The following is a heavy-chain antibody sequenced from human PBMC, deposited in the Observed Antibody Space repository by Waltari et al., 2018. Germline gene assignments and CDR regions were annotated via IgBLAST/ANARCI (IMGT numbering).Heavy chain of an antibody. CDR2: ISGSGGRT. J-gene: IGHJ6*02. CDR1: GFTFSSYA. CDR3: ARTGIGEEGEVYYGMDV. D-gene: IGHD2-8*02. V-gene: IGHV3-23*04. Sequence: EVQLVESGGGLVQPGGSLRLSCAASGFTFSSYAMSWVSQAPGKGLEWVSAISGSGGRTYYSDTVKGRFTISRDKSKTTLYLQMNSLRAEDTAVYYCARTGIGEEGEVYYGMDVWGQGTTVTVSS.